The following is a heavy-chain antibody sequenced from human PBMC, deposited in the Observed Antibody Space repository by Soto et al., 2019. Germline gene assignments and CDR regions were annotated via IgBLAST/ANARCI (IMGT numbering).Heavy chain of an antibody. V-gene: IGHV3-23*01. CDR3: AKTKFRGGVVNV. J-gene: IGHJ6*02. CDR1: GFTFSSYA. Sequence: EVPLLESGGALVQPGGSLRLSCAASGFTFSSYAMYWVRQAPGKGLEWVSTISNSGNTYYADSVEGRFTISSDNSKNTLDLQMSSMRAEDTAVYYCAKTKFRGGVVNVWGQGTTVTVSS. CDR2: ISNSGNT. D-gene: IGHD3-10*01.